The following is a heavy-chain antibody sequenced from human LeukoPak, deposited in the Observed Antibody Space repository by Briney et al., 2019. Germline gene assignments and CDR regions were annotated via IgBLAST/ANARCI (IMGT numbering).Heavy chain of an antibody. Sequence: GSLRLSCAASGFTFSSYGMHWVRQAPGKGLEWVAVISYDGSNKYYADSVKGRFTISRDNSKNTLYLQMNSLRAEDTAVYYCALHGAFDYWGQGTLVTVSS. D-gene: IGHD1-26*01. CDR3: ALHGAFDY. V-gene: IGHV3-30*03. J-gene: IGHJ4*02. CDR1: GFTFSSYG. CDR2: ISYDGSNK.